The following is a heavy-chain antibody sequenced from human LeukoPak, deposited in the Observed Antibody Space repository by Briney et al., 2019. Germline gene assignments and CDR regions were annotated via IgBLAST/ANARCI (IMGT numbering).Heavy chain of an antibody. J-gene: IGHJ6*02. V-gene: IGHV3-7*01. CDR3: ARDIVGVVIPSFDYGMDV. D-gene: IGHD3-3*01. CDR1: GFTFSSYW. Sequence: GGSLRLSCAASGFTFSSYWTSWVRQAPGKGLEWVANIKQDGSEKYYVDSVKGRFTISRDNAKNSLYLQMNSLRAEDTAVYYCARDIVGVVIPSFDYGMDVWGQGTTVTVSS. CDR2: IKQDGSEK.